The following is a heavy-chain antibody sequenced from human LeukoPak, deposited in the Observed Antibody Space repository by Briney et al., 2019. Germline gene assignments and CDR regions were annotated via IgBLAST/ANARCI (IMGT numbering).Heavy chain of an antibody. CDR2: VYYSGST. Sequence: PSETLSLTCTVSGGSISSHYWSWIRQPPGKGLEWIGCVYYSGSTNYKPSLKSRVTISVDTSKNQFSLKLSSVTAADTAVYYCARYSTGWYDAFDIWGQGTMATVSS. V-gene: IGHV4-59*11. CDR3: ARYSTGWYDAFDI. D-gene: IGHD6-19*01. CDR1: GGSISSHY. J-gene: IGHJ3*02.